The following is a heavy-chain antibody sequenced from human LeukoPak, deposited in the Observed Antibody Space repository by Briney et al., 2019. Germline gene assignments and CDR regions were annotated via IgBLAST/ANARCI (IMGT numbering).Heavy chain of an antibody. J-gene: IGHJ6*03. CDR3: AGEYSSSSGSYYYYMDV. CDR2: VNTDGSST. V-gene: IGHV3-74*03. CDR1: VFIFSRGW. Sequence: GGSLRLSCAASVFIFSRGWVQWVRQAPGGGRVWVSRVNTDGSSTVYADSVKGRFTISRDNSKNTLYLQMNSLRAEDTAVYYCAGEYSSSSGSYYYYMDVWGKGTTVTVSS. D-gene: IGHD6-6*01.